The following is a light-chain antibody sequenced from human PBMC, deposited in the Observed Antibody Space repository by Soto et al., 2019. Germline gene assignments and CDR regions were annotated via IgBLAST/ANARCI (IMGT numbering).Light chain of an antibody. V-gene: IGKV3-20*01. CDR2: GVS. J-gene: IGKJ1*01. Sequence: EIVLTQSPGTLSLSPGERATLSCRASQSVSSYYLAWYQQIRGQAPRLLIYGVSSRATDIPDRFSGSGSGTDFTLTINRLEPEDFAVYYCQHYGSSPTFGQGTKVDIK. CDR3: QHYGSSPT. CDR1: QSVSSYY.